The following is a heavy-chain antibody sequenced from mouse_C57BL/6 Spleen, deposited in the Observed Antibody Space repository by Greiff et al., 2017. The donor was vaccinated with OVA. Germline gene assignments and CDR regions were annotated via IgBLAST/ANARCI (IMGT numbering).Heavy chain of an antibody. CDR2: IWRGGST. D-gene: IGHD3-3*01. Sequence: VKVVESGPGLVQPSQSLSITCTVSGFSLTSYGVHWVRQSPGKGLEWLGVIWRGGSTDYNAAFMSRLSITKDNSKSQVFFKMNSLQADDTAIYYCAKEGFYAMDYWGQGTSVTVSS. V-gene: IGHV2-5*01. J-gene: IGHJ4*01. CDR3: AKEGFYAMDY. CDR1: GFSLTSYG.